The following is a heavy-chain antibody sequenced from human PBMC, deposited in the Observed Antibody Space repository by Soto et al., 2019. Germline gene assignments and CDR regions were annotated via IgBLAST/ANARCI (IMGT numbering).Heavy chain of an antibody. CDR1: GFTFSSYA. J-gene: IGHJ4*02. Sequence: GSLRLSCAASGFTFSSYAMSWVRQAPGKGLEWVSAISGSGGSTYYADSVKGRFTISRDNSKNTLYLQMNSLRAEDTAVYYWAKYVFTMMVVFIPPYYFDSGGRGTLVPVSS. CDR3: AKYVFTMMVVFIPPYYFDS. D-gene: IGHD3-22*01. CDR2: ISGSGGST. V-gene: IGHV3-23*01.